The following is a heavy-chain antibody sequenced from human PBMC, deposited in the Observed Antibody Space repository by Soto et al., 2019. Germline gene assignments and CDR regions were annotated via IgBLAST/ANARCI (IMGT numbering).Heavy chain of an antibody. CDR2: IDPSDSYT. J-gene: IGHJ6*02. D-gene: IGHD6-19*01. CDR1: GYSFTSYW. V-gene: IGHV5-10-1*01. Sequence: RGESLKISCKGSGYSFTSYWISWVRQMPGKGLEWMGRIDPSDSYTNYSPSFQGHVTISADKSISTAYLQWSSLKASDTAMYYCASEGAHSSSWRAVAGTDYYYYGMDVWGQGTTVTVSS. CDR3: ASEGAHSSSWRAVAGTDYYYYGMDV.